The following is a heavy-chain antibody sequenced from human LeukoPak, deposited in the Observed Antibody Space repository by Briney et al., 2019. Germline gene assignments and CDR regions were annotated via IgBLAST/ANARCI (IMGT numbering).Heavy chain of an antibody. J-gene: IGHJ4*02. CDR3: ATNSPEGHYYDSSGYSYFDY. Sequence: GASVKVSCKASGYTFTSYGNSWVRQAPGQGLEWMGWISAYNGNTNYAQKLQGRVTMTTDTSTSTAYMELRSLRSDDTAVYYCATNSPEGHYYDSSGYSYFDYWGQGTLVTVSS. V-gene: IGHV1-18*01. CDR2: ISAYNGNT. CDR1: GYTFTSYG. D-gene: IGHD3-22*01.